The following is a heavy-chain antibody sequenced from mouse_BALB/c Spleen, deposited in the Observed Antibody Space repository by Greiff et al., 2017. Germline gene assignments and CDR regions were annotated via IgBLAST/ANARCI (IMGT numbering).Heavy chain of an antibody. V-gene: IGHV1-7*01. J-gene: IGHJ2*01. CDR3: ARLLRLHLFDY. D-gene: IGHD1-2*01. CDR2: INPSTGYT. Sequence: QVHVKQSGAELAKPGASVKMSCKASGYTFTSYWMHWVKQRPGQGLEWIGYINPSTGYTEYNQKFKDKATLTADKSSSTAYMQLSSLTSEDSAVYYCARLLRLHLFDYWGQGTTLTVSS. CDR1: GYTFTSYW.